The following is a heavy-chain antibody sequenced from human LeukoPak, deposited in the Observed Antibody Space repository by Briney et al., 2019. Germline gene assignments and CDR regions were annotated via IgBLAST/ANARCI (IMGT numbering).Heavy chain of an antibody. V-gene: IGHV3-33*01. CDR1: GFIFRNYG. J-gene: IGHJ4*02. Sequence: GGSLRLSCEASGFIFRNYGMHWVRQAPGKGLEWVALIWYDGQTKFYADSVKDRFTISRDNSGNTLFLQMSSLRVEDTAMYYCARGWGRIAVAGGPGYWGQGILVTVSS. D-gene: IGHD6-19*01. CDR2: IWYDGQTK. CDR3: ARGWGRIAVAGGPGY.